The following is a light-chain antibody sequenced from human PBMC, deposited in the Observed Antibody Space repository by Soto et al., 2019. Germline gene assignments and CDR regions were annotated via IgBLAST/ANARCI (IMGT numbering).Light chain of an antibody. J-gene: IGLJ3*02. CDR2: DVS. CDR1: SSDVGGYNY. Sequence: QSALTQPRSVSGSPGQAVTISCTGTSSDVGGYNYVSWYQHHPGKAPKLMIYDVSQRPSGVPDRFSGSKSGNTASLTISGLQAEDEAEYYCCSFAGTYLVLFGGGTKLTVL. CDR3: CSFAGTYLVL. V-gene: IGLV2-11*01.